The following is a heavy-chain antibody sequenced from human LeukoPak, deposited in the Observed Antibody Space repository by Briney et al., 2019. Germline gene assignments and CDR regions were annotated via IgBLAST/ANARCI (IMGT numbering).Heavy chain of an antibody. Sequence: GGSLRLSCAASGFTFSNSAMSWVRQAPGKGLEWVSALTGSGGGTYYADSVKGRFTISRDNSKNTMYLQMNSLRAEDTAVYYCARGQTYYYDSSGSPSAFDIWGQGTMVTVSS. CDR2: LTGSGGGT. CDR3: ARGQTYYYDSSGSPSAFDI. CDR1: GFTFSNSA. J-gene: IGHJ3*02. D-gene: IGHD3-22*01. V-gene: IGHV3-23*01.